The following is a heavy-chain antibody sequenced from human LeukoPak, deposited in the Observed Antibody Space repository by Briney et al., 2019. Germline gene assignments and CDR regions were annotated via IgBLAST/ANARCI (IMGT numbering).Heavy chain of an antibody. CDR1: GASVASGGFY. V-gene: IGHV4-39*01. CDR3: ARHSGSGSLSRPFDP. Sequence: PSETLSLICTVSGASVASGGFYWGWLRQSPGKGLQWIATVYYTGSTYYNPSLKSRVTISIDTSKNQFSLNLRSLIAADTAVYYCARHSGSGSLSRPFDPRGRGTLVTVSS. D-gene: IGHD3-10*01. J-gene: IGHJ5*02. CDR2: VYYTGST.